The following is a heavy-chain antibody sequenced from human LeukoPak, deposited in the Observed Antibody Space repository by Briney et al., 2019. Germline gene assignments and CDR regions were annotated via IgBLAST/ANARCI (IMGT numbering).Heavy chain of an antibody. V-gene: IGHV3-74*01. CDR2: IKTDGSWT. D-gene: IGHD3-16*01. CDR1: GFTVSSNY. CDR3: VRGVGGSSYLDY. J-gene: IGHJ4*02. Sequence: GGSLRLSCAASGFTVSSNYMSWVRQVPGKGLVWVSRIKTDGSWTNDADSVKGRFTISRDNAENTLYLQMNSLRVEDTAVYYCVRGVGGSSYLDYWGLGALVTVSS.